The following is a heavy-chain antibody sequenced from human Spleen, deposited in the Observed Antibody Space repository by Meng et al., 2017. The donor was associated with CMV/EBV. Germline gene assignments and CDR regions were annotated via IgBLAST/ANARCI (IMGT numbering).Heavy chain of an antibody. Sequence: GESLKISCKGSGYSFTSYWIGWVRQMPGKGLEWMGIIYPGDSDTRYSPSFQGQVTISADKSISTAYLQWSSLKASDTAIYYCARHRGWVDSSPSKEGYWFDPWGQGTLVTVSS. D-gene: IGHD6-6*01. CDR1: GYSFTSYW. CDR3: ARHRGWVDSSPSKEGYWFDP. J-gene: IGHJ5*02. CDR2: IYPGDSDT. V-gene: IGHV5-51*01.